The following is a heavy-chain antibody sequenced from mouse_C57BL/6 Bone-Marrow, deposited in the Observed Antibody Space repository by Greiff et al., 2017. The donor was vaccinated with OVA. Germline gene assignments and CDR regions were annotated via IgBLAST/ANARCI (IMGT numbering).Heavy chain of an antibody. CDR2: ISSGGDYI. Sequence: EVMLVESGEGLVKPGGSLKLSCAASGFTFSSYAMSWVRQTPEKRLEWVAYISSGGDYIYYADTVKGRFTISRDNARNTLYLQMSSLKSEDTAMYYCTRVGVKGYYYAMDYWGQGTSVTVSS. J-gene: IGHJ4*01. D-gene: IGHD2-5*01. CDR1: GFTFSSYA. CDR3: TRVGVKGYYYAMDY. V-gene: IGHV5-9-1*02.